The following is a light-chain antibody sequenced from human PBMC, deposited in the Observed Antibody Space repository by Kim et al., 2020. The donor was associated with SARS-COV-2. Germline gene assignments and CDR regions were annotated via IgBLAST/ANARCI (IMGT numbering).Light chain of an antibody. CDR3: QVWDSSDDHRVV. Sequence: PGKTARITCGGTSIGSKSVHWYQQKPGQAPVLVLSYDSVRPSGIPERFSGSNSGNTATVTIIRVEAGDEADYYCQVWDSSDDHRVVFGGGTQLTVL. CDR2: YDS. J-gene: IGLJ2*01. V-gene: IGLV3-21*04. CDR1: SIGSKS.